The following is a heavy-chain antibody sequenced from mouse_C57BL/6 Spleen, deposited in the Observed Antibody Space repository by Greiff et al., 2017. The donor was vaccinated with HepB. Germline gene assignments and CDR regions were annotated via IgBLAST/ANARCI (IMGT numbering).Heavy chain of an antibody. D-gene: IGHD2-5*01. CDR3: ARGSGTSYSNYVAMDY. CDR1: GYTFTSYW. V-gene: IGHV1-61*01. Sequence: QVQLQQPGAELVRPGSSVKLSCKASGYTFTSYWMDWVKQRPGQGLEWIGNIYPSDSETHYNQKFKDKATLTVDKSSSTAYMQLSSLTSEDSAVYYCARGSGTSYSNYVAMDYWGQGTSVTVSS. CDR2: IYPSDSET. J-gene: IGHJ4*01.